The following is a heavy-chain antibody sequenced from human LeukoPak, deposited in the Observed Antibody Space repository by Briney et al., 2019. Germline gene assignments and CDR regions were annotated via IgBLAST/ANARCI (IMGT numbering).Heavy chain of an antibody. V-gene: IGHV3-23*01. CDR1: GFTFSSYA. J-gene: IGHJ4*02. CDR3: LDSSGYYNDY. CDR2: ISGSGGST. D-gene: IGHD3-22*01. Sequence: GGSLRLSCAASGFTFSSYAMSWVRQAPGKGLEWVSAISGSGGSTYYADSVKGRFTISRDNSKNTLHLQMNSLRAEDTAVYYCLDSSGYYNDYWGQGTLVTVSS.